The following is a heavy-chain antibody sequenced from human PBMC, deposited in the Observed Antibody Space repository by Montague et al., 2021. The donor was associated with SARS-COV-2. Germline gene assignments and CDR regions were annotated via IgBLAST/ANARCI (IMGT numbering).Heavy chain of an antibody. Sequence: SETLSLTCTVSGGSISSYYWSWIRQPPGKGLEWIGYIYYSGSTNYNPPFKSRVTISVDTSKNQFSLKLSSVTAADTAVYYCARHGDLWFGVAENWFDPWGQGTLVTVSS. D-gene: IGHD3-10*01. J-gene: IGHJ5*02. V-gene: IGHV4-59*08. CDR2: IYYSGST. CDR3: ARHGDLWFGVAENWFDP. CDR1: GGSISSYY.